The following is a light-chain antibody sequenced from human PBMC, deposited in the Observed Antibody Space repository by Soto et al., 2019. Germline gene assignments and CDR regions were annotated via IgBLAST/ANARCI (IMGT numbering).Light chain of an antibody. CDR2: DVN. Sequence: QSALTQPASVSGSPGQSITISCTGTSSDVGGSNYVSWDQQHPGKAPKLMIYDVNNRPSGVSNRFSGSKSGNTASLTISGLQAEDEADYYCGSYTSSSTLYVFGTGTKVTVL. V-gene: IGLV2-14*01. J-gene: IGLJ1*01. CDR3: GSYTSSSTLYV. CDR1: SSDVGGSNY.